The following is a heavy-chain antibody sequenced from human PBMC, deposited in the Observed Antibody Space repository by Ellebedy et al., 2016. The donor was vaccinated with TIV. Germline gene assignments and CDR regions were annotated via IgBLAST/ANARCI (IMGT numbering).Heavy chain of an antibody. CDR3: ARVKVVSGTGTDY. CDR1: GYTFTSYP. Sequence: AASVKVSCKASGYTFTSYPMYWARHAPGQGLEWMGIIHPSGGSTDYAQKFQVRVTMTRDTSTSTVYMELSSLRSEDTAVYYCARVKVVSGTGTDYWGQGTLVTVSS. J-gene: IGHJ4*02. D-gene: IGHD2-8*02. CDR2: IHPSGGST. V-gene: IGHV1-46*01.